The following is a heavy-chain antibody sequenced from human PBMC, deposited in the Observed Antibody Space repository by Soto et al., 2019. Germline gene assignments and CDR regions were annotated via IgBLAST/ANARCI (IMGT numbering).Heavy chain of an antibody. CDR3: AKDRSKRTGTTTWFDP. Sequence: GGSLRLSCAASGFTFSSYAMSWVRQAPGKGLEWVSAISGSGGSTYYADSVKGRFTISRDNSKNTLYLQMNSLRAEDTAVYYCAKDRSKRTGTTTWFDPWGQGTLVTVSS. J-gene: IGHJ5*02. CDR2: ISGSGGST. V-gene: IGHV3-23*01. CDR1: GFTFSSYA. D-gene: IGHD1-1*01.